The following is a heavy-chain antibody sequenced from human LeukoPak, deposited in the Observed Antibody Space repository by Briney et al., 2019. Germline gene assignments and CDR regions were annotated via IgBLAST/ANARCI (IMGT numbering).Heavy chain of an antibody. D-gene: IGHD1-7*01. CDR1: GFTFDDYA. Sequence: GGSLRLSCAASGFTFDDYAMHWVRQAPGKGLEWVSGISWNSGSIGYADSVKGRFTISRDNAKNSLYLQMNSLRAEDTALYYCAKVVTGTTIWGQGTMVTVSS. J-gene: IGHJ3*02. V-gene: IGHV3-9*01. CDR2: ISWNSGSI. CDR3: AKVVTGTTI.